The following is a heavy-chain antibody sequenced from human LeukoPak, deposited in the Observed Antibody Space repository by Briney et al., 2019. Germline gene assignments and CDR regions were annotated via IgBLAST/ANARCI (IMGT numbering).Heavy chain of an antibody. J-gene: IGHJ4*02. CDR1: GYTFTSYY. CDR2: INPSGGST. CDR3: AREGTGVYYYDSSGLFDY. D-gene: IGHD3-22*01. V-gene: IGHV1-46*01. Sequence: SVKVSCKASGYTFTSYYMHWVRQAPGQGLEWMGIINPSGGSTSYAQKFQGRVTMTRDTSTSTVYMELSSLRSEDTAVYYCAREGTGVYYYDSSGLFDYWGQGTLVTVSS.